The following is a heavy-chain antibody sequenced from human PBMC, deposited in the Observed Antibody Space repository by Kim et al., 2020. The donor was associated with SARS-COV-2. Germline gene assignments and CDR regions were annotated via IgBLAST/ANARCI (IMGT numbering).Heavy chain of an antibody. V-gene: IGHV3-30-3*01. J-gene: IGHJ6*02. Sequence: GGSLRLSCAASGLSFDDSAMNWVRQAPGKGLEWVAVISYDGRNKDYADSVKGRSTISSDNSKPTLFLQMNSLRVEDTGVYYCARGQYQESVSLSDYYNGMDVWGQGTTVTVSS. CDR3: ARGQYQESVSLSDYYNGMDV. D-gene: IGHD2-2*01. CDR2: ISYDGRNK. CDR1: GLSFDDSA.